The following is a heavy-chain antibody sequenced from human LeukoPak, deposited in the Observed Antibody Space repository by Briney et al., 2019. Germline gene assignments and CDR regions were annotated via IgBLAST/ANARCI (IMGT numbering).Heavy chain of an antibody. CDR2: ISHSGSP. J-gene: IGHJ2*01. Sequence: SETLSLTCTVSGGSISSGSYYWSWIRQPPGKGLEWIGSISHSGSPYYNPSLKSRVTISVHTSKNQFSLKLSSVTAADTAVYYCARDPVVPATSMQFDWYFDLWGRGTLITVSS. V-gene: IGHV4-39*07. CDR1: GGSISSGSYY. D-gene: IGHD2-15*01. CDR3: ARDPVVPATSMQFDWYFDL.